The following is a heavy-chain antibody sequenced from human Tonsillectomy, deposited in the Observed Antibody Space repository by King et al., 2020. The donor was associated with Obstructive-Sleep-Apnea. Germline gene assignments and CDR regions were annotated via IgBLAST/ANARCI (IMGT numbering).Heavy chain of an antibody. V-gene: IGHV3-7*01. D-gene: IGHD3-16*02. CDR3: AKGSYRHDY. Sequence: VQLVESGGGLVQSGGSLRLSCAASGFTLRDYWMTWVRQAPGKGLEWVANKKQDGSGKDYLDAVKGRFTISRDNADNSLSLQMDSLRAEDTAVYYCAKGSYRHDYWGQGTLVTVSS. J-gene: IGHJ4*02. CDR2: KKQDGSGK. CDR1: GFTLRDYW.